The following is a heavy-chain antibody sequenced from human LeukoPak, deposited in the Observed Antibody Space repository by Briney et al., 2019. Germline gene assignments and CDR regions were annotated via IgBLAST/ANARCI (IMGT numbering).Heavy chain of an antibody. CDR2: LNPNSGNT. CDR3: ARGPNYYYHMDV. V-gene: IGHV1-8*01. J-gene: IGHJ6*03. Sequence: ASVKVSCKASGYTFTSYDIKWVRRATGQGLEWMGWLNPNSGNTGYAQKFQGRVTVTRDTSISTAYMELTGLRSEDTGVYYCARGPNYYYHMDVWGKGTTVTVSS. CDR1: GYTFTSYD.